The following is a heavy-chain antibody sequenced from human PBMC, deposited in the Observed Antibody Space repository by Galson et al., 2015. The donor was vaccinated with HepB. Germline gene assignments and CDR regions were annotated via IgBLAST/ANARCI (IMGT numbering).Heavy chain of an antibody. V-gene: IGHV3-48*04. CDR3: ARQGLRRPSDY. Sequence: SLRLSCAASGFTFSSYSMNWVRQAPGKGLEWVSYISSSSSTIYYADSVKGRFTISRDNAKNSLYLQMNSLRAEDTAVYYCARQGLRRPSDYWGQGTLVTVSS. J-gene: IGHJ4*02. CDR2: ISSSSSTI. CDR1: GFTFSSYS. D-gene: IGHD4-17*01.